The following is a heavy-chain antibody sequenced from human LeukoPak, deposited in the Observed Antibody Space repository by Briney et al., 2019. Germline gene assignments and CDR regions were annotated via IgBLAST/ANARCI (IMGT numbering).Heavy chain of an antibody. Sequence: ASVKVSCKASGYTFTSYGISWVRQAPGQGLEWMGWISGYNGNTNHAQKLQGRVTVTTDTSTSTAYMELRSLRSDDTAVYYCARDAVDTAMADAFDIWGQGTVVTVSS. CDR3: ARDAVDTAMADAFDI. J-gene: IGHJ3*02. V-gene: IGHV1-18*01. CDR2: ISGYNGNT. D-gene: IGHD5-18*01. CDR1: GYTFTSYG.